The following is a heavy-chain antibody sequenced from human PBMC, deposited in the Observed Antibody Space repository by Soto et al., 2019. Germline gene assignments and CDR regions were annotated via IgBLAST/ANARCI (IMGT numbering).Heavy chain of an antibody. CDR1: GFTSSSYW. CDR2: IRTDGSST. CDR3: ARDTSYYDSSDHFSADAFDL. D-gene: IGHD3-22*01. Sequence: EVQLVESGGGLVQPGGSLSLSCAASGFTSSSYWIHWVRQAPGKGRVWVSRIRTDGSSTNYADSVKGRFTIARDNSKNQVSRQMNSLRAEGTAVYYCARDTSYYDSSDHFSADAFDLWGKGTMVTASS. J-gene: IGHJ3*01. V-gene: IGHV3-74*01.